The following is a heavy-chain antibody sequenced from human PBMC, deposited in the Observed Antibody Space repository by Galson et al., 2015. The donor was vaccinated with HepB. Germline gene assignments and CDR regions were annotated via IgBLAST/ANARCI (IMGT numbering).Heavy chain of an antibody. V-gene: IGHV3-30*04. D-gene: IGHD5-24*01. CDR1: GFTFSSYA. CDR2: MSYDGSNK. Sequence: SLRLSCATSGFTFSSYAMHWVRQAPGKGLEWVAVMSYDGSNKYYADSVKGRFTISRDNSKNTLYLQMNSLRAEDTAVYYCAIPPRWLQPAWIDYWGQGTLVTVSS. CDR3: AIPPRWLQPAWIDY. J-gene: IGHJ4*02.